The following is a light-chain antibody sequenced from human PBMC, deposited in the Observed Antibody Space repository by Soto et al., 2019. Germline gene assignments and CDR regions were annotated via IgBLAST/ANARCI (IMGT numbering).Light chain of an antibody. CDR1: QSVTSN. CDR3: QQYNNWPPAT. CDR2: GAS. Sequence: EIVLTQSPGTLSLSPGERATLSCGASQSVTSNYLAWYQQKPGQAPRLLIFGASIRVTGIPDRFIGSGSGTEFTLTISSLQSEDFAVYYCQQYNNWPPATFGQGTKVEIK. J-gene: IGKJ1*01. V-gene: IGKV3D-15*01.